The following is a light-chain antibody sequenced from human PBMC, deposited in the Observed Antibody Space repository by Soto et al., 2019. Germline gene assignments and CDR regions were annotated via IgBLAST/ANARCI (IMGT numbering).Light chain of an antibody. CDR3: SSYTSSSTLDV. V-gene: IGLV2-14*01. J-gene: IGLJ1*01. CDR1: SSDVGGYNY. CDR2: DVS. Sequence: TQPASVSGSPGQSITISCTGTSSDVGGYNYVSWYQQHPGKAPKLMIYDVSNRPSGVSNRFSGSKSGNTASLTISGLQAEDEADYYCSSYTSSSTLDVFGTG.